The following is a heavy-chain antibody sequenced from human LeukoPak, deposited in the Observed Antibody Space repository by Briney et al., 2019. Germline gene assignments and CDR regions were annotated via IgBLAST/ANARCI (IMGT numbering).Heavy chain of an antibody. CDR2: ISGRDGRT. V-gene: IGHV3-23*01. D-gene: IGHD6-13*01. CDR3: STSPSFGSSWYQFNY. J-gene: IGHJ4*02. CDR1: GLPFRGIP. Sequence: GGSLGSSGAASGLPFRGIPWGWSGRPQGGGLGGSSQISGRDGRTYYTDSVKGRFTISRDNSRDTLYLQMNSLRAEDTAVYYCSTSPSFGSSWYQFNYWGQGTLVTVSS.